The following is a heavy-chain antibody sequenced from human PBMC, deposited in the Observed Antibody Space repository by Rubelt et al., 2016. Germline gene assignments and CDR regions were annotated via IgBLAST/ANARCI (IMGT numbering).Heavy chain of an antibody. CDR3: ARNHYSSSWYLNP. J-gene: IGHJ5*02. CDR1: GYTFTSYG. CDR2: INPNGGST. D-gene: IGHD6-13*01. Sequence: QVQLVQSGAEVKKPGASVKVSCKASGYTFTSYGISWVRQAPGQGLEWMGIINPNGGSTRYAQKFPGRVTMSRDTSTSTVYMELSSLRSEDTAVYYCARNHYSSSWYLNPWGQGTLVTVSS. V-gene: IGHV1-46*01.